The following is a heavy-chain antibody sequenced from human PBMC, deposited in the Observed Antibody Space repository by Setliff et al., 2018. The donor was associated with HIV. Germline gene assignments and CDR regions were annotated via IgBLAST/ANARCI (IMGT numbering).Heavy chain of an antibody. J-gene: IGHJ2*01. V-gene: IGHV4-61*02. CDR2: IYASGSA. D-gene: IGHD3-16*01. Sequence: SETLSLTCTVSGDSFNSGTYYWSWIRQPAGKGLEWIGRIYASGSANYSPSLKSRVTISLDTSKNQFSLNLTSMTAADTAVYYCARGGEYPNWFFDLWGRGTLVTSPQ. CDR1: GDSFNSGTYY. CDR3: ARGGEYPNWFFDL.